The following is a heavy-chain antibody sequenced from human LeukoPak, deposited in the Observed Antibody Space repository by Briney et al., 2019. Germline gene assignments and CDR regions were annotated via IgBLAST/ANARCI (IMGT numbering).Heavy chain of an antibody. CDR1: GVSFSNYD. D-gene: IGHD3-16*01. CDR2: IRGSSSRT. Sequence: PGGSLRVSCAASGVSFSNYDMSWVRQGPGEGLGWILRIRGSSSRTYYAEAVKGRFTNTRDNSKNPLDQQMNSLRPADTAVYYCATLRGTGGIYYYYMDVWGKGTTVTVSS. CDR3: ATLRGTGGIYYYYMDV. V-gene: IGHV3-23*01. J-gene: IGHJ6*03.